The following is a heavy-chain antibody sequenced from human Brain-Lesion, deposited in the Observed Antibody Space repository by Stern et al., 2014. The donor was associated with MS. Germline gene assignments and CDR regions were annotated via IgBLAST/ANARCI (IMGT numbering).Heavy chain of an antibody. V-gene: IGHV3-9*01. CDR1: GFTFDDYA. CDR2: ISWDSGAI. Sequence: EVQLVESGGDLVQPGRSLRLSCAAFGFTFDDYAMHWVRQAPGEGLEWVAGISWDSGAIGYSDSVKGRFTTSRDNAYSSLYLQKNSLRPEDTALYYCARDITGSSAYFAYWGQGTLVTVSS. D-gene: IGHD1-14*01. CDR3: ARDITGSSAYFAY. J-gene: IGHJ4*02.